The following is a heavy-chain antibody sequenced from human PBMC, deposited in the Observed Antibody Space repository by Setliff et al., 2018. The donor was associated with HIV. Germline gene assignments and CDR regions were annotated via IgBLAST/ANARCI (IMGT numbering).Heavy chain of an antibody. V-gene: IGHV4-59*01. CDR1: GGSISNYY. D-gene: IGHD3-10*01. Sequence: SETLSLTCTVSGGSISNYYWSWIRQPPGRGLEWIGYVYHIGTTNYNASFNSRLTISIDTSRSQFSLRLSSVTAADTAIYYCARDQAFGERFFGYWGQGIPVTVSS. J-gene: IGHJ4*02. CDR3: ARDQAFGERFFGY. CDR2: VYHIGTT.